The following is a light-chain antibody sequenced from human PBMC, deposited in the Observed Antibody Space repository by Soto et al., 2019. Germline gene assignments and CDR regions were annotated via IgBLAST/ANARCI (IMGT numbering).Light chain of an antibody. CDR1: QSVSSNY. J-gene: IGKJ1*01. CDR2: GAS. CDR3: QQYDTSPRGA. V-gene: IGKV3-20*01. Sequence: EIVLTQSPGTLSLSPGERATLSCRASQSVSSNYLAWYQQKPGQAPRLLIYGASSRATGIPDRFSGSGSGTDCPLTSNRLEPEDFAVYYCQQYDTSPRGAFGQGTKVEMK.